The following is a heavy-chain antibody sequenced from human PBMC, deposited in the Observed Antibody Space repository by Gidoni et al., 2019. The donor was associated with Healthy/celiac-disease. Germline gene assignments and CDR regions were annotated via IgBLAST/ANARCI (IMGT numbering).Heavy chain of an antibody. CDR2: INPNSGGT. Sequence: QVQLVQSGAEVKKPGASVKVSCHASGYTFTGYYMPWVRQAPGQGLEWMGWINPNSGGTNYAQKFQGRVTMTRDTSISTAYMELSRLRSDDTAVYYCARLDHYYDSSGYYYYYGMDVWGQGTTVTVSS. CDR1: GYTFTGYY. V-gene: IGHV1-2*02. CDR3: ARLDHYYDSSGYYYYYGMDV. D-gene: IGHD3-22*01. J-gene: IGHJ6*02.